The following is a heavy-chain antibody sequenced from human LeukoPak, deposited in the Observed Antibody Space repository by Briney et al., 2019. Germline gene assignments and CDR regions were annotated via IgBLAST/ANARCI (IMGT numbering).Heavy chain of an antibody. CDR1: GFTFRNYE. V-gene: IGHV3-48*03. CDR2: LNPGSSVI. CDR3: ARQRLRGYPYYSYFPMDV. D-gene: IGHD1-1*01. J-gene: IGHJ6*03. Sequence: PGGSLRLSCAAFGFTFRNYEMNWVRQAPGKGLECLSYLNPGSSVIYYAASVRGRFTISRDNAENSLYLQMNSLRAEDTAVYYCARQRLRGYPYYSYFPMDVWGKGTTVTVSS.